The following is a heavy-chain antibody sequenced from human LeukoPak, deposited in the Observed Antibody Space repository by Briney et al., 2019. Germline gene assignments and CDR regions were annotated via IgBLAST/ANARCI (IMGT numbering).Heavy chain of an antibody. CDR3: AKERTGYSSSWYAFDI. CDR2: ISYDGSNK. D-gene: IGHD6-13*01. J-gene: IGHJ3*02. V-gene: IGHV3-30*18. Sequence: TGGSLRLSCAASGFTFSSYGMHWVRQAPGKGLEWVAVISYDGSNKYYADSVKGRFTISRDNSKNTLYLQMNSLRAEDTAVYYCAKERTGYSSSWYAFDIWGQRTMVTVSS. CDR1: GFTFSSYG.